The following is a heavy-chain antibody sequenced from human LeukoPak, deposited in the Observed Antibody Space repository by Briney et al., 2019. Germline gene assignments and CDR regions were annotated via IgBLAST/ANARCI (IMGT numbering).Heavy chain of an antibody. CDR2: ISSSGGSI. CDR1: GFSFSSYA. CDR3: ARGNYHGMDV. V-gene: IGHV3-23*01. Sequence: GGSLRLSCAASGFSFSSYAMTWVRQAPGKGLEWVSAISSSGGSIYYADSVKGRFTISRDNAKNTLYLQLNSLRAEDTAVYYCARGNYHGMDVWGQGTTVTVSS. J-gene: IGHJ6*02. D-gene: IGHD3-10*01.